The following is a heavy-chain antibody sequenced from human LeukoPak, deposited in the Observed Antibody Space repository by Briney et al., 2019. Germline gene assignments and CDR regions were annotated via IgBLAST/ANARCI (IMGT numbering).Heavy chain of an antibody. CDR2: IDYSGYT. CDR3: ARQTIERSLGGVPEFFDP. Sequence: SETLSLTCTVSGDAIDSGDYYRGWIRQPPGGGLECIASIDYSGYTYYDPCFKSRVSLSVDTAKSQFSLKLTSVTAADTAIYYCARQTIERSLGGVPEFFDPWGQEILVTVSS. D-gene: IGHD3-3*01. CDR1: GDAIDSGDYY. V-gene: IGHV4-39*07. J-gene: IGHJ5*02.